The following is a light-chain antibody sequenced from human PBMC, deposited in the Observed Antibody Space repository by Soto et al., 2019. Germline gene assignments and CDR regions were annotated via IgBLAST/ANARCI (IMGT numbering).Light chain of an antibody. V-gene: IGKV1-6*01. J-gene: IGKJ4*01. CDR2: AAS. CDR1: QGIIND. Sequence: IQKTQSPSSMSASVGDRGTITCVASQGIINDFGWYQQNTGKAQKLLISAASRLQSGVPSRFSGSGSGTDFALTSSSLQPEDFATYYCLQDYNYPLTFGGGTKVDIK. CDR3: LQDYNYPLT.